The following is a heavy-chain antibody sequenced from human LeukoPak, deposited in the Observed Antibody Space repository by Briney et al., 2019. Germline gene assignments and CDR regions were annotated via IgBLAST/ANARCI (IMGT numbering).Heavy chain of an antibody. CDR3: ASQPRYSSSWNYFDY. V-gene: IGHV5-10-1*01. Sequence: GESLKISCKGSGYSFTSYWIGWVRQMPGKGLEWMGRIDPSDSYTNYSPSFQGHVTISADKSISTAYLQWSSLKASDTAMYYCASQPRYSSSWNYFDYWGQGTLVTVSS. CDR2: IDPSDSYT. D-gene: IGHD6-13*01. J-gene: IGHJ4*02. CDR1: GYSFTSYW.